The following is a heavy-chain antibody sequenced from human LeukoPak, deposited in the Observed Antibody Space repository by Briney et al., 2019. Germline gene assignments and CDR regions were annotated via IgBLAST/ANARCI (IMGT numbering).Heavy chain of an antibody. CDR2: ISYDGSNK. V-gene: IGHV3-30*18. CDR1: GFTFSTYG. Sequence: GGSLRLSCAASGFTFSTYGMHWVRQAPGKGLEWVAVISYDGSNKYYADSVEGRFTISRDNSKNTLYLQMNSLRAEDTAIYYCAKNGDRGAYCSGGSCYPYYYYNMDVWDKGTTVTISS. D-gene: IGHD2-15*01. J-gene: IGHJ6*03. CDR3: AKNGDRGAYCSGGSCYPYYYYNMDV.